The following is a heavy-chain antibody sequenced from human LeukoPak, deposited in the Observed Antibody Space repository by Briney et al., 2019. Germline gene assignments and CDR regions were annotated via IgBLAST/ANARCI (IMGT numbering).Heavy chain of an antibody. D-gene: IGHD3-16*02. CDR3: ARDYVWGSYRLQFDY. CDR2: ISYDGSNK. Sequence: PGGSLRLSCAASGFTFSSYAMHWVRQAPGKGLEWVAVISYDGSNKYYADSVKGRFTISRDNSKNTLYPQMNSLRAEDTAVYYCARDYVWGSYRLQFDYWGQGTLVTVSS. V-gene: IGHV3-30-3*01. CDR1: GFTFSSYA. J-gene: IGHJ4*02.